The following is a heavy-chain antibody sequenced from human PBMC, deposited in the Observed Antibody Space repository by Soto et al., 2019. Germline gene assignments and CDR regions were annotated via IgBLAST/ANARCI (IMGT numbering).Heavy chain of an antibody. CDR3: ARDQRYYGSGSYYRGRYYYGMDV. D-gene: IGHD3-10*01. V-gene: IGHV4-61*01. CDR2: IYYSGST. CDR1: GGSVSSGSYY. Sequence: NPSETLSLTCTVSGGSVSSGSYYWSWIRQPPGKGLEWIGYIYYSGSTNYNPSLKSRVTISVDTSKNQFSLKLSSVTAADTAVYYCARDQRYYGSGSYYRGRYYYGMDVWGQGTTVTVSS. J-gene: IGHJ6*02.